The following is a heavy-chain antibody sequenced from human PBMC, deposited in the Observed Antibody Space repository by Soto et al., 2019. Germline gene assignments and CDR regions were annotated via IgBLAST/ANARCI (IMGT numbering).Heavy chain of an antibody. CDR3: AKGEKWLTPKTDAFDI. Sequence: GGSLRLSCAASGFTFSSYAMSWVRQAPGKGLEWVSAISGSGGSTYYADSVKGRFTISRDNSKNTLYLQMNSLRAEDTAVYYCAKGEKWLTPKTDAFDIWSQGTMVTVSS. CDR2: ISGSGGST. J-gene: IGHJ3*02. V-gene: IGHV3-23*01. D-gene: IGHD3-22*01. CDR1: GFTFSSYA.